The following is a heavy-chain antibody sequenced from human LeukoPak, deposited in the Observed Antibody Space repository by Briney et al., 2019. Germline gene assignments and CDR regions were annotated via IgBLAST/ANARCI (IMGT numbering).Heavy chain of an antibody. CDR1: GGSISSSSYY. CDR3: ARANYHDSSSLDY. J-gene: IGHJ4*02. CDR2: INHSGST. D-gene: IGHD3-22*01. Sequence: PSETLSLTCTVSGGSISSSSYYWGWIRQPPGKGLEWIGEINHSGSTNYNPSLKSRVTISVDTSKNQFSLKLSSVTAADTAVYYCARANYHDSSSLDYWGQGTLVTVSS. V-gene: IGHV4-39*07.